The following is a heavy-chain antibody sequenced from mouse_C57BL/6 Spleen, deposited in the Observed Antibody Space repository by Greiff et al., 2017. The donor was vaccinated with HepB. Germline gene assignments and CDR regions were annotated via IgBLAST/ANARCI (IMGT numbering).Heavy chain of an antibody. J-gene: IGHJ2*01. CDR1: GYTFTSYG. Sequence: VQLVESGAELARPGASVKLSCKASGYTFTSYGISWVKQRTGQGLEWIGEIYPRSGNTYYNEKFKGKATLTADKSSSTAYMELRSLTSEDSAVYFCARSGYDWDYFDYWGQGTTLTVSS. V-gene: IGHV1-81*01. CDR3: ARSGYDWDYFDY. D-gene: IGHD2-4*01. CDR2: IYPRSGNT.